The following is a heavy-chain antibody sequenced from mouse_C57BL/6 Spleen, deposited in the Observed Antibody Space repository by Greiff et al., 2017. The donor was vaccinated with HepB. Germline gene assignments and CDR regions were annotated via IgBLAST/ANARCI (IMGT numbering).Heavy chain of an antibody. CDR3: TRDHGYTEGFAY. Sequence: EVQGVESGEGLVKPGGSLKLSCAASGFTFSSYAMSWVRQTPEKRLEWVAYISSGGDYIYYADTVKGRFTISRDNARNTLYLQMSSLKSEDTAMYYCTRDHGYTEGFAYWGQGTLVTVSA. V-gene: IGHV5-9-1*02. CDR2: ISSGGDYI. D-gene: IGHD2-2*01. J-gene: IGHJ3*01. CDR1: GFTFSSYA.